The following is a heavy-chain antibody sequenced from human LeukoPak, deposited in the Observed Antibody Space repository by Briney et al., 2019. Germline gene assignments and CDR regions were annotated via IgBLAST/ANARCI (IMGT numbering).Heavy chain of an antibody. CDR3: VRKLTGTTFFDY. D-gene: IGHD1-1*01. CDR1: GFTFSSYS. CDR2: IKKDGSEK. Sequence: PGGSLRLSCAASGFTFSSYSMNWVRQAPGKGLEWVANIKKDGSEKYYVDSVKGRFTISRDNAENSLFLQMNSLRAEDTAVYYCVRKLTGTTFFDYWGQGTLVTVSS. J-gene: IGHJ4*02. V-gene: IGHV3-7*02.